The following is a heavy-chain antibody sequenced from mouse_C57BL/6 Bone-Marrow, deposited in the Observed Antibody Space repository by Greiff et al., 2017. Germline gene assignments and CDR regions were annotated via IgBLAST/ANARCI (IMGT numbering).Heavy chain of an antibody. J-gene: IGHJ1*03. CDR1: GFSLTSYG. Sequence: QVQLKESGPGLVQPSQSLSITCTVSGFSLTSYGVHWVRQSPGKGLEWLGVIWSGGSTDYNAAFISRLSISKDNSKSQVFFKMNSLQADDTAIYYCARMYYYNWYFDVWGTGTTVTVSS. D-gene: IGHD1-1*01. CDR3: ARMYYYNWYFDV. V-gene: IGHV2-2*01. CDR2: IWSGGST.